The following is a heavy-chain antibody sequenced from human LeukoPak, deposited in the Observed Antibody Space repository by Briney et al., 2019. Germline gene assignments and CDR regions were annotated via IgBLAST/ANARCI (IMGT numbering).Heavy chain of an antibody. J-gene: IGHJ4*02. CDR3: ARSRRSTTTVPLGGY. CDR1: GYSISTGYY. Sequence: SETLSLTCTVSGYSISTGYYWDWIRQPPGKGLEWIGTFYHGGSTYYNPSLKSRVTISVDTSKNQFSLNLTSVTAADTAVYYCARSRRSTTTVPLGGYWGQGTLVTVSS. D-gene: IGHD4-17*01. V-gene: IGHV4-38-2*02. CDR2: FYHGGST.